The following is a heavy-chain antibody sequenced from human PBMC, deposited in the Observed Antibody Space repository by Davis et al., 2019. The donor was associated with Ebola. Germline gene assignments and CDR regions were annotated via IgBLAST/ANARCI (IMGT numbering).Heavy chain of an antibody. Sequence: SETLSLTCTVSNGSISRYYWSWIRQSPGKGLEWIGHIFHSGRTNYNPSLESRATISVDPSRTKFFLNLSSVTAADSAVYYCARQARLSLDYWGQGTLVTVSS. CDR1: NGSISRYY. D-gene: IGHD6-19*01. V-gene: IGHV4-59*08. CDR3: ARQARLSLDY. CDR2: IFHSGRT. J-gene: IGHJ4*02.